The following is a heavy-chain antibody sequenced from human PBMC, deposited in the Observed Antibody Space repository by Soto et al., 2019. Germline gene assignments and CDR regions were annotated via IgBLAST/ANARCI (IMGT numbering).Heavy chain of an antibody. CDR3: AREAARRFDY. V-gene: IGHV3-30*03. CDR1: GFTFSSYG. Sequence: QVQLVESGGGVVQPGRSLRLSCAASGFTFSSYGMHWVRQAPGKGLEWVAVISYDGSNKYYADSVKGRFTISRDNSKNTLYLQMNSLRAEDTAVYYCAREAARRFDYWGQGTLVTVSS. J-gene: IGHJ4*02. CDR2: ISYDGSNK. D-gene: IGHD6-6*01.